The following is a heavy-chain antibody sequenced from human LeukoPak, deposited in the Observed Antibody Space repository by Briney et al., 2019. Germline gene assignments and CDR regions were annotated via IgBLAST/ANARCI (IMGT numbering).Heavy chain of an antibody. V-gene: IGHV4-30-4*07. Sequence: SETLSLTCAVSGGSISSGGYSYNWLRQPPGKGLEWIGYIYNSGSTSHNPSLKSRVTMSVDTSKNQFSLKLSFVTAADTAVYYCARGWGPAYCGGDCHRHFDYWGQGALVTVSS. CDR2: IYNSGST. D-gene: IGHD2-21*02. CDR3: ARGWGPAYCGGDCHRHFDY. CDR1: GGSISSGGYS. J-gene: IGHJ4*02.